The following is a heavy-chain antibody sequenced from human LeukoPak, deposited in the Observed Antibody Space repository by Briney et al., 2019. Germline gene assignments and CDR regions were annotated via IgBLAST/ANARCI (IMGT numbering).Heavy chain of an antibody. D-gene: IGHD6-13*01. CDR2: FDPEDGET. V-gene: IGHV1-24*01. Sequence: GASVKVSCKVSGYTLTELSMHWVRQAPGKGLEWMGGFDPEDGETIYAQKFQGRVTMTEDTSTDTAYMELSSLRSEDTAVYYCATGRKYSSSWYSRGNYYFDYWGQGTLVTVSS. CDR1: GYTLTELS. CDR3: ATGRKYSSSWYSRGNYYFDY. J-gene: IGHJ4*02.